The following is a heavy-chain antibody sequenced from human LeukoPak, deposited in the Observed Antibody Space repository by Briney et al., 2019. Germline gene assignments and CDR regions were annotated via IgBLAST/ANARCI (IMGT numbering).Heavy chain of an antibody. CDR1: GGSLSSSSYY. Sequence: SETLSLTCTVSGGSLSSSSYYWGWIRQPPGKGLEWIGSIYYSGSTYYNPSLKSRVTISVDTSKNQFSLKLSSVTAADTAVYYCARGGGRTGYYFDSWGQGILVTVSS. CDR3: ARGGGRTGYYFDS. D-gene: IGHD1-14*01. CDR2: IYYSGST. V-gene: IGHV4-39*01. J-gene: IGHJ4*02.